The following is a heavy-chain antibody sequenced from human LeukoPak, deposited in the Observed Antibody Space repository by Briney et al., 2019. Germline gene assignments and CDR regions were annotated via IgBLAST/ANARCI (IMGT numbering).Heavy chain of an antibody. Sequence: GGSLRLSCAASGCTFSNYAMTWVRQAPGKGLEWVADICGSRGKVFYADSVKGRFTTSRDNTKNTLYLQMNTLRAEDTAVYFCAKQPYQYVSGSPRWFDPWGQGTLVTVAS. CDR2: ICGSRGKV. D-gene: IGHD3-10*01. V-gene: IGHV3-23*01. J-gene: IGHJ5*02. CDR3: AKQPYQYVSGSPRWFDP. CDR1: GCTFSNYA.